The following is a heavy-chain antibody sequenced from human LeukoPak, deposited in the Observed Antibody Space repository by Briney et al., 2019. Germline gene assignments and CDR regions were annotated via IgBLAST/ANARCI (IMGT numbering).Heavy chain of an antibody. Sequence: ASVKVSCKASGYTFTGYYMHWVRQAPGQGLEWMGWINPNGGGTNYAQKFQGRVTMTRDTSISTAYMELSRLRSDDTAVYYCARSEGYYYGSGSFFDYWGQGTLVTVSS. CDR3: ARSEGYYYGSGSFFDY. D-gene: IGHD3-10*01. CDR2: INPNGGGT. V-gene: IGHV1-2*02. J-gene: IGHJ4*02. CDR1: GYTFTGYY.